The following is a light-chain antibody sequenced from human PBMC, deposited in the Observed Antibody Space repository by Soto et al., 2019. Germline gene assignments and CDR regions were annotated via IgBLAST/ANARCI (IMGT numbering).Light chain of an antibody. Sequence: EILMTQSPATLSVSPGERATLSCRASQSVSSNLAWHQQKPGQAPRLLIYGASIRATGIPVRFSGSGSGTEFTLTISSLQSEDFAVYYCQQYNNWPQTFDRGTKVEIK. CDR3: QQYNNWPQT. J-gene: IGKJ1*01. CDR2: GAS. V-gene: IGKV3-15*01. CDR1: QSVSSN.